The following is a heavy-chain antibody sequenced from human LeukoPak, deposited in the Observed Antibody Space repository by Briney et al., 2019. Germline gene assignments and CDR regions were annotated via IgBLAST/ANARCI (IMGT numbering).Heavy chain of an antibody. CDR1: GASINSDDYY. J-gene: IGHJ5*02. Sequence: PSQTLSLTCSVSGASINSDDYYWSWVRQPAGKGLEWIGRIYTSGSTDYNPSLKSRVTISVDTSKNQFSLKLNSVTAADTAVYYCARLTPGKNWFDPWGHGTLVTVS. D-gene: IGHD3-10*01. CDR2: IYTSGST. CDR3: ARLTPGKNWFDP. V-gene: IGHV4-61*02.